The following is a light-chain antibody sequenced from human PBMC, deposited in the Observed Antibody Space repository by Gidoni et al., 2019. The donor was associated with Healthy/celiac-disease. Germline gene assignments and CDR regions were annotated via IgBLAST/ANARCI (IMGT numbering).Light chain of an antibody. V-gene: IGKV1-39*01. CDR1: QSISSY. CDR3: QQSYSTPLT. J-gene: IGKJ4*01. CDR2: AAS. Sequence: ASVGERVTITCRASQSISSYLNWYQQKPGKAPKLLIYAASSLQSGVPSRFSGSGSGTDFTLTISSLQPEDFATYYCQQSYSTPLTFGGGTKVEIK.